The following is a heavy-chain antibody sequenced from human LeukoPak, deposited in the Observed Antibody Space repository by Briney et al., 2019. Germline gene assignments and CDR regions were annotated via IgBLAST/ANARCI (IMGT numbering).Heavy chain of an antibody. V-gene: IGHV3-7*01. CDR2: IKQDGSEK. CDR1: GFTFSSYA. D-gene: IGHD6-19*01. Sequence: GGSLRLSCAASGFTFSSYAMSWVRQAPEKGLEWVANIKQDGSEKYYVDSVKGRFTISRDNAKNSLYLQMNSLRAEDTAVYYCARDRIAVAGIDYWGQGTLVTVSS. J-gene: IGHJ4*02. CDR3: ARDRIAVAGIDY.